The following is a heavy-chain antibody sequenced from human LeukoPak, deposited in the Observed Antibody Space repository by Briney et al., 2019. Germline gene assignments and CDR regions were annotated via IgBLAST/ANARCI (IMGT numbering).Heavy chain of an antibody. V-gene: IGHV3-23*01. D-gene: IGHD2-15*01. J-gene: IGHJ4*02. CDR3: ARVKRDCSGGSCYSYDY. CDR2: INGNGYIT. CDR1: RFTFNSYA. Sequence: GGSLRLSCAASRFTFNSYAVNWVRQAPGKGLEWVSGINGNGYITYYADSVRGRFTISRDNSKNTLYLQMNSLRAGDTAVYYCARVKRDCSGGSCYSYDYWGQGTLVTVSS.